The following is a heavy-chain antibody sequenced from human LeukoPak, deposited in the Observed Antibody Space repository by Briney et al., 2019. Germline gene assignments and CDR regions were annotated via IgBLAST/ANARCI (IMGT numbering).Heavy chain of an antibody. CDR3: ARGGPVLPNWFDP. Sequence: PGGSLRLSCAASGFTFSSYSMNWVRQAPGKGLEWVSSISSSSSYIYYADSVKGRFTISRDNAKTSLYLRMNSLRAEDTAVYYCARGGPVLPNWFDPWGQGTLVTVSS. CDR1: GFTFSSYS. D-gene: IGHD5-12*01. J-gene: IGHJ5*02. V-gene: IGHV3-21*01. CDR2: ISSSSSYI.